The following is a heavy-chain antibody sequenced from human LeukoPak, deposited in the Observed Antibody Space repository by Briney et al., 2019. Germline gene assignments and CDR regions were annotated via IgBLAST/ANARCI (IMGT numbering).Heavy chain of an antibody. CDR1: GFTFSSYA. Sequence: TGGSLRLSCAASGFTFSSYAMSWVRQAPGKGLEWVSAISGSGGSTYYADSVKGRFTISRDNSKNTLYLQMNSLRAEDMAVYYCAKGISLVGATPWDYWGQGTLVTVSS. J-gene: IGHJ4*02. CDR3: AKGISLVGATPWDY. CDR2: ISGSGGST. V-gene: IGHV3-23*01. D-gene: IGHD1-26*01.